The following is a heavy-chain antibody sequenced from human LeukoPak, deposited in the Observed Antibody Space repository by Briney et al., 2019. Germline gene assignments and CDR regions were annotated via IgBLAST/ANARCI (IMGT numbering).Heavy chain of an antibody. D-gene: IGHD3-10*01. Sequence: PSETLSLTCTVSGGSINNYYWNWIRQPPGKGLEWIGYIYYSGSTNYNPSLKSRVTISVDTSKNQFSLKLSSVTAADTAVYYCARDPNGSGSSKPHDYWGQGTLVTVSS. CDR1: GGSINNYY. J-gene: IGHJ4*02. CDR3: ARDPNGSGSSKPHDY. V-gene: IGHV4-59*01. CDR2: IYYSGST.